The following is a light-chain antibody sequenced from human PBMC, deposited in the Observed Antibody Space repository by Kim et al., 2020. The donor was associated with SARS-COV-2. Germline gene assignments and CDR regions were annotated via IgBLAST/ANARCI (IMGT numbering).Light chain of an antibody. J-gene: IGKJ4*01. CDR3: QRYNSAPLT. Sequence: DFQMTQSPSSLSASAGDRVTITCRASQPINNYLAWYQQKPGKVPVLLIYGASTLQSGVSSRFSGSGFGTEFTLTITSLQPEDVATYYCQRYNSAPLTFGGGTKVDIK. CDR2: GAS. V-gene: IGKV1-27*01. CDR1: QPINNY.